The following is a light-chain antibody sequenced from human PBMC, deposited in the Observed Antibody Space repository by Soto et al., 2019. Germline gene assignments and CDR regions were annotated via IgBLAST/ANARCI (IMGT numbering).Light chain of an antibody. CDR2: GAS. CDR3: QQYNYWPPIT. Sequence: EIVITRSPGTLSLCPGEMVTLSCRPSQSVNSKVAWYQQKPGQAPRLLIYGASTRATGIPARFSGSGSGTEFTLTISSLQSEDFAVYYCQQYNYWPPITFGQGTRLEIK. V-gene: IGKV3-15*01. J-gene: IGKJ5*01. CDR1: QSVNSK.